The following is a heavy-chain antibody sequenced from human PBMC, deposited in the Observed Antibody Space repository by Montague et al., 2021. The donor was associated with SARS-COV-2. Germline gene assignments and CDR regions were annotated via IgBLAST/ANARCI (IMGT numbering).Heavy chain of an antibody. CDR3: ARHGCSSGRHRCGFDP. CDR1: GDSFNSPKYY. CDR2: IYYSGST. D-gene: IGHD6-19*01. V-gene: IGHV4-61*05. J-gene: IGHJ5*02. Sequence: SETLSLTCTVSGDSFNSPKYYCAWIRQPPGKGLEWIGYIYYSGSTNYXPSLKSRVTISVDTSKNQFSLKLSPVTAADTAAYYCARHGCSSGRHRCGFDPWGQGTLSPSPQ.